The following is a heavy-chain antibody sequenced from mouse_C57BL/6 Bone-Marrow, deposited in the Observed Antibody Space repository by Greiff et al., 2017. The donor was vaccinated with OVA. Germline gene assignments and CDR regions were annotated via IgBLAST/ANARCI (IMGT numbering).Heavy chain of an antibody. CDR1: GYTFTSYW. D-gene: IGHD1-1*01. CDR2: IYPSDSET. V-gene: IGHV1-61*01. J-gene: IGHJ2*01. CDR3: SLVAHFDY. Sequence: VKLQQPGAELVRPGSSVKLSCKASGYTFTSYWMDWVKQRPGQGLEWIGNIYPSDSETHYNQKFKDKATLTVDKSSSTAYMQLSSLTSEDSAVYYCSLVAHFDYWGQGTTLTVSS.